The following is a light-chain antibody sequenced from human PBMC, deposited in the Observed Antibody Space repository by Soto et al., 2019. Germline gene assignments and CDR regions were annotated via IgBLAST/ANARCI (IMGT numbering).Light chain of an antibody. J-gene: IGKJ1*01. CDR2: EES. Sequence: DIQMTQSPSTLSASVGDRATITCLAIQSIRYLLAWFQQKAGKDPKLLIYEESRLESGVQSRISGSGSGTEFTLKISSLQPDDFATYYCQQYTSYPWTFGQGTKVDIK. CDR1: QSIRYL. CDR3: QQYTSYPWT. V-gene: IGKV1-5*03.